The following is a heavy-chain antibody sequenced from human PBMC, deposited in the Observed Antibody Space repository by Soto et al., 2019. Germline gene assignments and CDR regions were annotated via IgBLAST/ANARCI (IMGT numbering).Heavy chain of an antibody. D-gene: IGHD6-13*01. CDR2: ISGGGGTT. Sequence: GGSLRLSCAASGFTFSSYAMSWVRQAPGKGLEWVSAISGGGGTTYYADSVKGRLTISRDNSKNTLYLQVNSLRTVDTAIYYCAKTGTTWYIYWGQGTLVTVSS. J-gene: IGHJ4*02. V-gene: IGHV3-23*01. CDR1: GFTFSSYA. CDR3: AKTGTTWYIY.